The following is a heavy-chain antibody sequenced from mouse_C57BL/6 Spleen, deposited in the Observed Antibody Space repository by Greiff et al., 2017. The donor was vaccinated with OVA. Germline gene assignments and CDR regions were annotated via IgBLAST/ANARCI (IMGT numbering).Heavy chain of an antibody. Sequence: QVQLQQSGAELARPGASVKLSCTASGYTFTSSGISWVKQRTGQGLEWIGEIYPRSGNTYYNEKFKGKATLTADKSSSTAYMELRSLTSDDSAVYFCARSDYDDDGSYYYAMDYWGQGTSVTVSS. D-gene: IGHD2-4*01. J-gene: IGHJ4*01. CDR2: IYPRSGNT. CDR3: ARSDYDDDGSYYYAMDY. CDR1: GYTFTSSG. V-gene: IGHV1-81*01.